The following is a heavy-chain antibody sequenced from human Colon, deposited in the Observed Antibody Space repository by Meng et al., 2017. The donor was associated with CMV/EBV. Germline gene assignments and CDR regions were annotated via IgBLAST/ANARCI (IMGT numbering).Heavy chain of an antibody. CDR2: IQQEGSEK. J-gene: IGHJ4*02. Sequence: GGSLRLSCAASGFSFNTYWMSWVRQAPGKGLEWVANIQQEGSEKNYVDFVKGRFTISRDNAKNLLYIEMNSLRAEDTAVYYCARDVGSTPSFYFDSWGQGALVTVSS. CDR3: ARDVGSTPSFYFDS. D-gene: IGHD3-16*01. CDR1: GFSFNTYW. V-gene: IGHV3-7*01.